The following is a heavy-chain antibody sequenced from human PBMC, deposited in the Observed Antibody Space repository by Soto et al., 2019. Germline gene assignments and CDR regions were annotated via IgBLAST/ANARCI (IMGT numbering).Heavy chain of an antibody. D-gene: IGHD6-19*01. J-gene: IGHJ6*02. CDR2: INPGDSDS. CDR3: ARHEGSGWPYQYYALDV. CDR1: GYSFPSYW. Sequence: GESLKISCKGSGYSFPSYWIAWVRQMPGKGLEWMGIINPGDSDSKYSPSFQGQVTFSADKSISTAYLQWSSLKASDTAMYYCARHEGSGWPYQYYALDVWGQGTTVTVSS. V-gene: IGHV5-51*01.